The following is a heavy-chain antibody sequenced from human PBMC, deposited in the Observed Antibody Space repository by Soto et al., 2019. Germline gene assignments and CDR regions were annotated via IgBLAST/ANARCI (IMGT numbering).Heavy chain of an antibody. CDR1: GFTFSNYG. CDR2: MSGSGDDA. V-gene: IGHV3-23*01. J-gene: IGHJ4*02. CDR3: AKKVTIYAVAPAAY. D-gene: IGHD3-3*01. Sequence: GGSLRLSCAASGFTFSNYGMSWVRQAPGKGLEWVSVMSGSGDDAYYADSVKGRFTISRDNSKNMLYLQMNSLRAEDTAVYFCAKKVTIYAVAPAAYSGPGTRVTVSS.